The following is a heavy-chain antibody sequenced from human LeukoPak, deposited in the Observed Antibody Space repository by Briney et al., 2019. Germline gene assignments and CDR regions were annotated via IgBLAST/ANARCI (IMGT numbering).Heavy chain of an antibody. J-gene: IGHJ4*02. Sequence: VASVKVSCKASGGTSSSYAISWVRQAPGQGLEWMGGIIPFFGTTNYAQKFQGRVTITADKSTSTAYMELSSLRSEDTAVYYCARDRVGATYFDYWGQGTLVTVSS. CDR2: IIPFFGTT. CDR1: GGTSSSYA. CDR3: ARDRVGATYFDY. V-gene: IGHV1-69*06. D-gene: IGHD1-26*01.